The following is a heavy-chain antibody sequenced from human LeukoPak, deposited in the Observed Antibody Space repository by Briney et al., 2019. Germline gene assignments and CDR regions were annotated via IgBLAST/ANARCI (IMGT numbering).Heavy chain of an antibody. CDR2: FDPEDGET. CDR3: ATDWVQLEHRHAFDI. D-gene: IGHD1-1*01. CDR1: GYTLTELS. V-gene: IGHV1-24*01. J-gene: IGHJ3*02. Sequence: GASVKVSCKVSGYTLTELSMYWVRQAPGKGLEWLGGFDPEDGETIYAQKFQGRVTMTEDTSTDTAYMELSSLRSEDTAVYYCATDWVQLEHRHAFDIWGQGTMVTVS.